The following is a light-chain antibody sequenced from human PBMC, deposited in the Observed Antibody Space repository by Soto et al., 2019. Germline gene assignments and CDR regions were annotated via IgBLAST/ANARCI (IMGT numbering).Light chain of an antibody. CDR1: QSISTN. V-gene: IGKV3-15*01. CDR3: QQYYSFPRT. CDR2: NAV. J-gene: IGKJ1*01. Sequence: EIVMTQSPASLSVSPGEGATLSCRASQSISTNLAWYQQKPGQAPRLLIYNAVTRATGVPARFSGSGSGTEFTLTISGLLSEDFATYYCQQYYSFPRTFGQGTKVDIK.